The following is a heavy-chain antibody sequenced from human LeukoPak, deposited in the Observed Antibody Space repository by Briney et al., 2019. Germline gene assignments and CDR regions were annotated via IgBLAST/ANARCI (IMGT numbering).Heavy chain of an antibody. D-gene: IGHD6-6*01. Sequence: PGGSLRLSCAASGFTVSSNYMSWVRQAPGKGLEWVSVIYSGGSTYYADSVKGVFTLSRDDSNNTLYLHMNRLRAEDTAVYYCASVGASPSGVSLYYYYRMDVWGQGTTVTVSS. CDR1: GFTVSSNY. J-gene: IGHJ6*02. CDR2: IYSGGST. CDR3: ASVGASPSGVSLYYYYRMDV. V-gene: IGHV3-53*01.